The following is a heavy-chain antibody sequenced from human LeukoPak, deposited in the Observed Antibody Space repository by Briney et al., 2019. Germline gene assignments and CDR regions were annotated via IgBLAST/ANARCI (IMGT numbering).Heavy chain of an antibody. Sequence: GGSLRLSCAASGFTFSSYAMSWVRQAPGKGLGWVSAISGSGGSTYYADSVKGRFTISRDNSKNTLYPQMNSLRAEDTAVYYCAKATMVIGYDYWGQGTLVTVSS. V-gene: IGHV3-23*01. D-gene: IGHD3-10*01. CDR3: AKATMVIGYDY. CDR1: GFTFSSYA. CDR2: ISGSGGST. J-gene: IGHJ4*02.